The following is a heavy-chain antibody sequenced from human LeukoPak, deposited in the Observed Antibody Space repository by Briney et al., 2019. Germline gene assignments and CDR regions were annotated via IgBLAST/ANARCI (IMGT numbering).Heavy chain of an antibody. CDR2: ISGSGGST. Sequence: GGSLRLSCAASGFTFSSYAMSWVRQAPGKGLEWVSAISGSGGSTDYAYSVKGQVTISRHKSKNPLYLQMNSLRAEDRAVYYCAKGVGIVGDTYYFDYWGQGTLVTVSS. J-gene: IGHJ4*02. D-gene: IGHD1-26*01. V-gene: IGHV3-23*01. CDR3: AKGVGIVGDTYYFDY. CDR1: GFTFSSYA.